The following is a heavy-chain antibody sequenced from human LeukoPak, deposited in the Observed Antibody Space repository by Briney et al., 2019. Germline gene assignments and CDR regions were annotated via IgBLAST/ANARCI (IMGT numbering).Heavy chain of an antibody. D-gene: IGHD7-27*01. Sequence: PSETLSFTCAVYGGSFSGYYWSWIRQPPGKGLEWIGEINHSGSTNYNPSLKSRVTISVDTSKNQFSLKLTSVTAADTAVYYCARVVNWGLRYFDLWGRGTLVTVSS. V-gene: IGHV4-34*01. CDR1: GGSFSGYY. CDR3: ARVVNWGLRYFDL. CDR2: INHSGST. J-gene: IGHJ2*01.